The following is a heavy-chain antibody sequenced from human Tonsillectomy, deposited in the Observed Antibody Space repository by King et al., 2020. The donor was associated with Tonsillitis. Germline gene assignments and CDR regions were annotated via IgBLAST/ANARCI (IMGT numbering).Heavy chain of an antibody. Sequence: VQLVESGAEVKKPGSSVTVSCKASGGTFSSYAISWVRQAPGQGLEWMGGIIPIFGTANYAQQFQGRVTITADESTSTAYMELSSLRSEDTAVYYCARDGEIVVTGYAFDIWGQGTMVTVSS. CDR1: GGTFSSYA. CDR3: ARDGEIVVTGYAFDI. CDR2: IIPIFGTA. J-gene: IGHJ3*02. V-gene: IGHV1-69*01. D-gene: IGHD3-22*01.